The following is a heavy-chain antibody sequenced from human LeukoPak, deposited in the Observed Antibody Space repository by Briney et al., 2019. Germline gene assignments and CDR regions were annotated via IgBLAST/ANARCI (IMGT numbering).Heavy chain of an antibody. CDR2: IYYSGST. CDR3: ARGAGVEVDY. J-gene: IGHJ4*02. D-gene: IGHD7-27*01. Sequence: PSETLSLTCTVSGGFISSGGYYWRWIRQHPGKGLEWIGYIYYSGSTYYNPSLKSRITISVDTSKNQFSLKLSSVTAADTAVYYCARGAGVEVDYWGQGTLVTVSS. V-gene: IGHV4-31*03. CDR1: GGFISSGGYY.